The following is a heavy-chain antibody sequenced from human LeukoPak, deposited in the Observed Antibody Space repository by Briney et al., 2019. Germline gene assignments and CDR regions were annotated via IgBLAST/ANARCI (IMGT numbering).Heavy chain of an antibody. D-gene: IGHD1-26*01. CDR3: ARGVCYSGSYCYTPNFDY. CDR2: ISSSSSYI. V-gene: IGHV3-21*01. Sequence: GGSLRLSCAASGFTFSSYSMNWVRQAPGKGLEWVSSISSSSSYIYYADSVKGRFTISRDNAKNSLYLQMNSLRAEDTAVYYCARGVCYSGSYCYTPNFDYWGQGTLVTVSS. CDR1: GFTFSSYS. J-gene: IGHJ4*02.